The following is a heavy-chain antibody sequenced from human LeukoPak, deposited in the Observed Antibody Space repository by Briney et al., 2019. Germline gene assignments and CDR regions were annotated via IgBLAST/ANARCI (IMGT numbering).Heavy chain of an antibody. V-gene: IGHV3-23*01. CDR2: TVGGRPDT. CDR1: GFTFSIYA. J-gene: IGHJ4*02. CDR3: TKAPLRSCSGAFCYPFDY. Sequence: GGSLRLSCAASGFTFSIYAMSWVRQTPGKGLEWVAATVGGRPDTYHADSVKGRFTVSRDDSRNTLFLRMNSLRVEDTALYYCTKAPLRSCSGAFCYPFDYWGQGTLVTVSS. D-gene: IGHD2-8*02.